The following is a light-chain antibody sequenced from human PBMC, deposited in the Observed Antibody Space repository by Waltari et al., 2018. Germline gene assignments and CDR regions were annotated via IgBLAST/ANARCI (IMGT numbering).Light chain of an antibody. CDR2: KVA. V-gene: IGKV2-30*02. J-gene: IGKJ2*01. Sequence: DVVMTQSTLYLSVTLGQPAAISCRSSQSPVHSDGNTYLNWFQQRPGKSPRRLIYKVARRYSGVPDRFSGSGSGTDCTLRVSRVEAEYVRVDYCMQGSHWARTFGQGTKLQI. CDR1: QSPVHSDGNTY. CDR3: MQGSHWART.